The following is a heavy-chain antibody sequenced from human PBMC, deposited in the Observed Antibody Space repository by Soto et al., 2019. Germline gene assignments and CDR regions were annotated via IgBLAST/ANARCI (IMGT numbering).Heavy chain of an antibody. D-gene: IGHD3-22*01. V-gene: IGHV3-21*01. J-gene: IGHJ4*02. CDR3: ARALIWSYYDSSGNTGGFDY. CDR2: ISSSSSYI. Sequence: EVQLVESGGGLVKPGGSLRLSCAASGFTFSSYSMNWVRQAPGKGLEWVSSISSSSSYIYYADSVKGRFTISSDNANTSLYLQRKSLIAEDTAVYYCARALIWSYYDSSGNTGGFDYWGQGTLVTVSS. CDR1: GFTFSSYS.